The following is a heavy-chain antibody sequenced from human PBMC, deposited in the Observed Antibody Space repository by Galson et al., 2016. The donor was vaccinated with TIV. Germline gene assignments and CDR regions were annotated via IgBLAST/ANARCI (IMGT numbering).Heavy chain of an antibody. Sequence: SVKVSCKASGFTFIGYYIHWVRQAPGQGLEWMGWIDPDSGTTNYAQKFQGWVTMTRDTSVATASMELSRLTSEDTAVYYCALVTPRILDWVQGTLVTVSS. D-gene: IGHD3-9*01. CDR2: IDPDSGTT. CDR3: ALVTPRILD. J-gene: IGHJ4*02. V-gene: IGHV1-2*04. CDR1: GFTFIGYY.